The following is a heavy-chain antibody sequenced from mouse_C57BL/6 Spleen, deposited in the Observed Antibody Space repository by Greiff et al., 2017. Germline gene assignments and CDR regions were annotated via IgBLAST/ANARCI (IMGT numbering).Heavy chain of an antibody. Sequence: VQLKESGAELVRPGASVKLSCTASGFNIKDYYMHWVKQRPEQGLEWIGRIDPEDGDTEYAPKFQGKATMTADTSSNTAYLQLSSLTSEDTAVYYCTADGYDGDGTFDYWGQGTTLTVSS. CDR1: GFNIKDYY. D-gene: IGHD2-2*01. CDR2: IDPEDGDT. CDR3: TADGYDGDGTFDY. J-gene: IGHJ2*01. V-gene: IGHV14-1*01.